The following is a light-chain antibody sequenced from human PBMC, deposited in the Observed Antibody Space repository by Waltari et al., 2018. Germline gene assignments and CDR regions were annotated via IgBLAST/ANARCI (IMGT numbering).Light chain of an antibody. Sequence: QSALTQPAPVSGSPGQSITIPCTGTSSDIGAYNSVSWYQHLPGTAPKLIISEVRRRPSGVSNRFSGSKSGNMASLTISGLQAEDEADYYCNSYTTSSTWVFGGGTKLTVL. CDR1: SSDIGAYNS. V-gene: IGLV2-14*01. J-gene: IGLJ3*02. CDR3: NSYTTSSTWV. CDR2: EVR.